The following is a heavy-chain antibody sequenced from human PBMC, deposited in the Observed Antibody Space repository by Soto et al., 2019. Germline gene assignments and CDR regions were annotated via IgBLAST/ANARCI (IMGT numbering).Heavy chain of an antibody. D-gene: IGHD3-3*01. Sequence: NVSCKASGYTFTVSAMHWGRQTPEQRLEWMGWINAGNGNTKYSQKFRGRVTITRDTSASTAYMELSSLRSEDTAVYYCARDRRFLDGYYYYGMDVWGQGTTVTVSS. CDR2: INAGNGNT. CDR1: GYTFTVSA. J-gene: IGHJ6*02. CDR3: ARDRRFLDGYYYYGMDV. V-gene: IGHV1-3*01.